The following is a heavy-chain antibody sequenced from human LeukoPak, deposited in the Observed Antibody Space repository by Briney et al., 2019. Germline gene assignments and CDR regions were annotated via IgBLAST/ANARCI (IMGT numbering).Heavy chain of an antibody. V-gene: IGHV4-39*01. CDR3: ARRGSGSYFKPYYLDY. J-gene: IGHJ4*02. CDR2: IYYSGST. D-gene: IGHD3-10*01. CDR1: GGSIRSSYYY. Sequence: SETLSLTCTVSGGSIRSSYYYWGWIRQPPGKGLEWIGSIYYSGSTYYNPSLKSRVTISVDTSKNQFSLKLSSVTAADTAVYYCARRGSGSYFKPYYLDYWGQGTLVTVSS.